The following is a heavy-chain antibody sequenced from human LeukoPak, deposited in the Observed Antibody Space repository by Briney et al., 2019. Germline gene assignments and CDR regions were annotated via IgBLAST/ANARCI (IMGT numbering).Heavy chain of an antibody. V-gene: IGHV5-10-1*01. J-gene: IGHJ6*02. CDR1: GYSFTSYW. CDR2: IDPSDSYT. Sequence: GESLKISCKGSGYSFTSYWISWVRQMAGKGLEWMGRIDPSDSYTNYSPSFQGHVTISADKSISTAYLQWSSLKASDTAMYHCARFPDYGDPTPYYYYYGMDVWGQGTTVTVSS. D-gene: IGHD4-17*01. CDR3: ARFPDYGDPTPYYYYYGMDV.